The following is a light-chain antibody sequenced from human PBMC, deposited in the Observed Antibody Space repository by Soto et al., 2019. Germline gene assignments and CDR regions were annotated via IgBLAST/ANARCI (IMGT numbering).Light chain of an antibody. CDR1: SSDIGGYYY. Sequence: SVLTPPPPASGSPGKSVTISFTGTSSDIGGYYYVSWYQQHPGKAPELMIYEVSKRPSGVPDRFSGSKSGNTASLTVSGLQAEDEADYYCSSYAGTNTPYVFGTGTKVTVL. J-gene: IGLJ1*01. V-gene: IGLV2-8*01. CDR3: SSYAGTNTPYV. CDR2: EVS.